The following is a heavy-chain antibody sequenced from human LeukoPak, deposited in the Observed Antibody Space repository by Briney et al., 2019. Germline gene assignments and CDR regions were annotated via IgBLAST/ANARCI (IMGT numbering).Heavy chain of an antibody. V-gene: IGHV3-21*01. J-gene: IGHJ4*02. Sequence: NPGGSLRLSCAASGFTFSSYWMHWVRQAPGKGLEWVSSISSSSSYIYYADSVKGRFTISRDNAKNSLYLQMNSLRAEDTAVYYCAGDCSSTSCYDGWGQGTLVTVSS. CDR1: GFTFSSYW. D-gene: IGHD2-2*01. CDR3: AGDCSSTSCYDG. CDR2: ISSSSSYI.